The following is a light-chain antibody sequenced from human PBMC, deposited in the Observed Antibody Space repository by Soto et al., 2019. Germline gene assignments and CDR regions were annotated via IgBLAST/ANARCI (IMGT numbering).Light chain of an antibody. Sequence: IVLTQSPGSLPWSRGERATLSCRASQSVSSSYLAWYQQKPGHAPRLLIYGASSRATGIPDRFSGTGPGTEFTLTISSLKSADFAVHSCQQSNNWPITFGQGTRLEIK. CDR3: QQSNNWPIT. J-gene: IGKJ5*01. V-gene: IGKV3-20*01. CDR1: QSVSSSY. CDR2: GAS.